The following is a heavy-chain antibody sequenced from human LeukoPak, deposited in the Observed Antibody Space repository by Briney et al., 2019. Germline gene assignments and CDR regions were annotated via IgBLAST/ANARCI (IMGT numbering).Heavy chain of an antibody. CDR3: TTAPPYCSSTSCPPVPLDY. V-gene: IGHV3-15*01. D-gene: IGHD2-2*01. CDR2: IKSKTDGGTT. CDR1: GFTFSNAW. J-gene: IGHJ4*02. Sequence: GGSLRLSCAASGFTFSNAWMSWVRQAPGKGLEWVGRIKSKTDGGTTDYAAPVKGRFTISRDDSKNTLYLQMNSLKTEDTAVYYCTTAPPYCSSTSCPPVPLDYWGQGTLVTVSS.